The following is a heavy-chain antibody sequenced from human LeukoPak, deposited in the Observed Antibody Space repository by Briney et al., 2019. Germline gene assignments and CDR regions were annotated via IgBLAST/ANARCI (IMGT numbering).Heavy chain of an antibody. CDR3: AKAPAYYFYGMDG. J-gene: IGHJ6*02. Sequence: GRSLRLSCAASGFTLDDYAMHWVRHAPGKGLEWVSGITWNTGNICYADSVKGRFTISRDNAKNSLYLQMNSLRVEDTALYYCAKAPAYYFYGMDGWGQGTTVAVSS. V-gene: IGHV3-9*01. D-gene: IGHD2-2*01. CDR1: GFTLDDYA. CDR2: ITWNTGNI.